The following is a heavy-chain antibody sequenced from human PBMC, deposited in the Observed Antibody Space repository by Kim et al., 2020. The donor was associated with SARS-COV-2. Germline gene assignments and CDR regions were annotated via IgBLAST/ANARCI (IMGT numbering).Heavy chain of an antibody. V-gene: IGHV3-30*18. CDR3: AKDVGRWGDYGEFYYDGMDV. CDR2: ISYDGSDS. Sequence: GSLRLSCAASGFTFSRDAMHWVRQAPGKGLEWVATISYDGSDSYYADSVQGRFTISRDNFKKTLYLHMNSLIAEDTAVYYCAKDVGRWGDYGEFYYDGMDVWGQGTTVTVSS. CDR1: GFTFSRDA. J-gene: IGHJ6*02. D-gene: IGHD4-17*01.